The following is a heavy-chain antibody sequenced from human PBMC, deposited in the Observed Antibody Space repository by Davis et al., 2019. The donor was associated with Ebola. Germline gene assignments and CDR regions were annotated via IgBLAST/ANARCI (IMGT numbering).Heavy chain of an antibody. D-gene: IGHD4-23*01. Sequence: SETLSLTCTVSGDSISRIGYYWGWIRQSPGQGLEWIGSTYYTGTTNYNPSLKSRVTISVDTSKNQFSLKLSSVTAADTAVYYCAAGGNSDYWGQGTLVTVSS. CDR3: AAGGNSDY. CDR2: TYYTGTT. V-gene: IGHV4-39*01. CDR1: GDSISRIGYY. J-gene: IGHJ4*02.